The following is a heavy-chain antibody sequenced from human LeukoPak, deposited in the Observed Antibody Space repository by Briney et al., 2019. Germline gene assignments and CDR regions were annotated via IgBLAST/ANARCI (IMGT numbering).Heavy chain of an antibody. D-gene: IGHD1-14*01. CDR3: ARCDRNYPC. CDR1: GGSISSYY. CDR2: IYYSGST. J-gene: IGHJ4*02. Sequence: SESLSLTCTVSGGSISSYYWSWIRQPPGKGLEWLGYIYYSGSTNYNPSLKSRVTISVDTSKNQCSLKLSSVTAADTAVYYCARCDRNYPCWGRGTLVTVSS. V-gene: IGHV4-59*01.